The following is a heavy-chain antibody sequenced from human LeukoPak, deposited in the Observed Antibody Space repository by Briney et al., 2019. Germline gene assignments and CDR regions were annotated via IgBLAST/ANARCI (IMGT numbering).Heavy chain of an antibody. D-gene: IGHD3-10*01. CDR3: AREAPPTITYGSGNRPFDP. V-gene: IGHV1-69*05. CDR2: IIPIFGTA. CDR1: GYTFTSYG. Sequence: SVKVSCKASGYTFTSYGISWVRQAPGQGLEWMGRIIPIFGTANYAQKFQGRVTITTDESTSTAYMELSSLRSEDTAVYYCAREAPPTITYGSGNRPFDPWGQGTLVTVSS. J-gene: IGHJ5*02.